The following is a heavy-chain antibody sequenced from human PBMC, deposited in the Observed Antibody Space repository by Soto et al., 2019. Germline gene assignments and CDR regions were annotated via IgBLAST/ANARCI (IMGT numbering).Heavy chain of an antibody. CDR2: IDSDGSIT. CDR1: GFTFSSYW. CDR3: PRSLVYYDIGRSYMGDAFDI. J-gene: IGHJ3*02. D-gene: IGHD3-22*01. V-gene: IGHV3-74*01. Sequence: EVQLVESGGGLVQPGGSLRLSCAASGFTFSSYWMHWVRQVPGRGLVWVSRIDSDGSITNYADSVKGRFTISRDNAKNTLYLQMNTLRVEDTAVYYCPRSLVYYDIGRSYMGDAFDIWGQGTMVTVSS.